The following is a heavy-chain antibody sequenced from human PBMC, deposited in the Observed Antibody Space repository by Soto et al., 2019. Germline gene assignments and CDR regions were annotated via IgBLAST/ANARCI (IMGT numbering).Heavy chain of an antibody. CDR1: GYTFTTFG. D-gene: IGHD3-10*01. J-gene: IGHJ4*02. CDR3: ARGLTYGDFAY. V-gene: IGHV1-18*01. CDR2: LTAYDGKR. Sequence: QVQMVQSGAEVKKTGASVKVSCKTSGYTFTTFGINWVRQAPGQGLEWMGCLTAYDGKRNFALKFQDRLSMTMDISTSTGYMELSGLRSDATAVYFCARGLTYGDFAYCGRGTQVAVSS.